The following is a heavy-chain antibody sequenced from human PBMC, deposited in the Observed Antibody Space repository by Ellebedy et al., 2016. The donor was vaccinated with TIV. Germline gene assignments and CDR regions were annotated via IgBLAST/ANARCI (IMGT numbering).Heavy chain of an antibody. CDR1: SGSFSDYF. V-gene: IGHV4-34*01. J-gene: IGHJ4*02. CDR3: ARQDDASGYYLGLDY. CDR2: INYGGTT. D-gene: IGHD3-22*01. Sequence: SETLSLXXAVYSGSFSDYFWSWIRQPPGKGLEWIGEINYGGTTKYNPSLKSRVTISVDTPKKQFSLKLSSVTAADTAVYYCARQDDASGYYLGLDYWGQGTLVTVSS.